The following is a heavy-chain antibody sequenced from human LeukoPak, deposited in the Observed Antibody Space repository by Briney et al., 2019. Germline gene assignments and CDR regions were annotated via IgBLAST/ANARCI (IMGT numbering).Heavy chain of an antibody. CDR2: ISSSSSYI. CDR3: ARVGITMVRGVITVYGMDV. D-gene: IGHD3-10*01. V-gene: IGHV3-21*01. Sequence: GGSLRLSCAASGFTFSSYSVNWVRQAPGKGLEWVSSISSSSSYIYYADSVKGRFTISRDNAKNSLYLQMNSLRAEDTAVYYCARVGITMVRGVITVYGMDVWGQGTTVTVSS. J-gene: IGHJ6*02. CDR1: GFTFSSYS.